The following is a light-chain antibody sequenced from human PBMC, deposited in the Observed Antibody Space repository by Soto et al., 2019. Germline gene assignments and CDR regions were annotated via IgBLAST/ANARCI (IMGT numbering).Light chain of an antibody. CDR3: QQYSSYWT. CDR2: GAS. CDR1: QSISSW. V-gene: IGKV1-5*01. Sequence: DIQMTQSPSTLSASVGDRVTITCRASQSISSWLAWYQQKPGKDPKLLIYGASSLERGVPSRFSGSGSGTEFTLTISSLQPDDFATYYCQQYSSYWTFAQGTKVDIK. J-gene: IGKJ1*01.